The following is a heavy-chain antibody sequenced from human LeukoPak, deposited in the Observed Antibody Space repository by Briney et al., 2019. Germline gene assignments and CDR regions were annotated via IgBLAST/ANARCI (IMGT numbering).Heavy chain of an antibody. D-gene: IGHD3-22*01. CDR2: MNPNSGAT. CDR1: GYTFTSHG. J-gene: IGHJ4*02. CDR3: AREDYYDSGSNDY. V-gene: IGHV1-8*03. Sequence: ASVKVSCKASGYTFTSHGISWVRPATGQGLEWMGWMNPNSGATAYAQRFQGRVTITRNTSISTAYRELSSLRSEDTAVYYCAREDYYDSGSNDYWGQGTLVTVSS.